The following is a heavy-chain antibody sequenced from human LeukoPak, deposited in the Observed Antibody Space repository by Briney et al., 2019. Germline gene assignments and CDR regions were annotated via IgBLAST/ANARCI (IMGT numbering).Heavy chain of an antibody. D-gene: IGHD2-21*01. CDR2: ISGSGGST. CDR3: ARDVHNLVGGMSH. Sequence: PGGSLRLSCAASGFTFSSYAMSWVRQAPGKGLEWVSAISGSGGSTYYADSVKGRFTISRDNSKNTLYLQMNSLRAEDTAVYYCARDVHNLVGGMSHWGQGTLVTVSP. J-gene: IGHJ4*02. V-gene: IGHV3-23*01. CDR1: GFTFSSYA.